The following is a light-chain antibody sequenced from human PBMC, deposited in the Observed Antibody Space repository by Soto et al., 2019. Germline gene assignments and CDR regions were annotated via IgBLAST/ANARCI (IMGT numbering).Light chain of an antibody. Sequence: EIVMKQSPATLSVSPGERATLSCRASQSVSSNLAWYQQKPGQAPRLLIYGASTRATGIPARFSGSGSGTEFTLTISSLQSEDFAVYYCQQYNNWPPIPFGQGTRLAIK. CDR3: QQYNNWPPIP. J-gene: IGKJ5*01. V-gene: IGKV3-15*01. CDR1: QSVSSN. CDR2: GAS.